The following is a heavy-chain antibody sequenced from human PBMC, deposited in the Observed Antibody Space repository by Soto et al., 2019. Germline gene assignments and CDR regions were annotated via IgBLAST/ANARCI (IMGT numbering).Heavy chain of an antibody. CDR2: ISYDGSDK. V-gene: IGHV3-30-3*01. CDR3: ARDYYKYYDSSGYYRSPAY. Sequence: PGGSLRLSCVSSGFTFSSYAMHWVRQAPGKGLEWVALISYDGSDKDYADSVKGRFTISRDNSRNTLFLQMNSLRAEDTAVYYCARDYYKYYDSSGYYRSPAYRAQRTLVTVSS. CDR1: GFTFSSYA. D-gene: IGHD3-22*01. J-gene: IGHJ4*02.